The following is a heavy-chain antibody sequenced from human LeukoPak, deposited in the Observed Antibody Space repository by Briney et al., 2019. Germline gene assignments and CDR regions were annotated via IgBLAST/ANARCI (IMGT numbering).Heavy chain of an antibody. D-gene: IGHD2-2*01. CDR3: ASHCSSTSCYGMDV. CDR2: IYYSGST. Sequence: SETLSFTCTVSGDSISSYYWSWIRQPPGKGLEWIGYIYYSGSTNYNPSLKSRVTISVDTSKNQFSLKLSSVTAADTAVYYCASHCSSTSCYGMDVWGQGTTVTVSS. V-gene: IGHV4-59*01. J-gene: IGHJ6*02. CDR1: GDSISSYY.